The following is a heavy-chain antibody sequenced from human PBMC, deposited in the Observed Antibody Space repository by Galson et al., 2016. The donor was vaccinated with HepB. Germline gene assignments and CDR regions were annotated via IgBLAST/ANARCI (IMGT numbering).Heavy chain of an antibody. V-gene: IGHV1-8*01. Sequence: SVKVSCKASGYTFTNYGINWVRQATGQGLEWMGWMNPNSGNAGYAEKFQGRVTMTSNISISTAYMELSSLSSEDTAVYYCARVEYSSSSGANRFDYWGQGTLVTVSS. CDR3: ARVEYSSSSGANRFDY. CDR1: GYTFTNYG. D-gene: IGHD6-6*01. J-gene: IGHJ4*02. CDR2: MNPNSGNA.